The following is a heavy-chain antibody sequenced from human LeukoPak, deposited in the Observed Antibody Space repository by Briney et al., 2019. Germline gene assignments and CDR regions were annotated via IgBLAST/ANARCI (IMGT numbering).Heavy chain of an antibody. CDR2: INPNSGGT. J-gene: IGHJ4*02. Sequence: ASVKVSCKASGSTFTGYYMHWVRQAPGQGLEWMGWINPNSGGTNYAQKFQGRVTMTRDTSISTAYMELSRLRSDDTAVYYCARMESYYDFWSGYSAWGQGTLVTVSS. D-gene: IGHD3-3*01. CDR3: ARMESYYDFWSGYSA. V-gene: IGHV1-2*02. CDR1: GSTFTGYY.